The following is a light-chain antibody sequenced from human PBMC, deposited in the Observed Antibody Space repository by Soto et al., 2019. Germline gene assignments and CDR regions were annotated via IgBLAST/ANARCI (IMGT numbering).Light chain of an antibody. J-gene: IGKJ1*01. V-gene: IGKV1-17*01. Sequence: DIQMTQSPSSLSASVGDRVTITCRARQDIGNDLGWYQQKPGKAPNRLIYAASSLQSGVPSRFSGSGSGTEFTLTISSLQPEDFATYYCLQHNSYPRTFDQGTKVEIK. CDR1: QDIGND. CDR3: LQHNSYPRT. CDR2: AAS.